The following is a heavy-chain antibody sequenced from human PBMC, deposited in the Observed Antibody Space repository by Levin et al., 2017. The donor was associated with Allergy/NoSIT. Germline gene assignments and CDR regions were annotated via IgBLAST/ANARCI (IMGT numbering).Heavy chain of an antibody. CDR3: ARGVSVTMVRGVIITPAYYYMDV. CDR1: GGSFSGYY. Sequence: KASETLSLTCAVYGGSFSGYYWSWIRQPPGKGLEWIGEINHSGSTNYNPSLKSRVTISVDTSKNQFSLKLSSVTAADTAVYYCARGVSVTMVRGVIITPAYYYMDVWGKGTTVTVSS. D-gene: IGHD3-10*01. V-gene: IGHV4-34*01. J-gene: IGHJ6*03. CDR2: INHSGST.